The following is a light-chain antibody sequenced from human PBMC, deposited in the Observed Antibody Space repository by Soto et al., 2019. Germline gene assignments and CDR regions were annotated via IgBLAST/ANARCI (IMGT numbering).Light chain of an antibody. CDR1: QSVSSY. CDR3: QQRRYWPVT. J-gene: IGKJ1*01. Sequence: EIVLTQSPAILSMSPGERATLSCRASQSVSSYFAWYQQKPGQAPRLLIYDASNRATGVPARLSGSGSGTDFTLTISSLEPEDFAVYSGQQRRYWPVTFGQGTKVEIK. CDR2: DAS. V-gene: IGKV3-11*01.